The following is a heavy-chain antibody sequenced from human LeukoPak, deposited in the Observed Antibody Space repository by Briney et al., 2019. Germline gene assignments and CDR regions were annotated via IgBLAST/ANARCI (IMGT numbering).Heavy chain of an antibody. D-gene: IGHD3-16*01. CDR1: GFTFSRSW. CDR3: ATYSHWVAGDV. J-gene: IGHJ6*02. CDR2: MNEDGSEK. Sequence: GGSLRLSCAASGFTFSRSWMSWVRQAPGKGLEWVANMNEDGSEKDYVDSVKGRFTISRDNARKSLYLQMSSLRAEDTAVYYCATYSHWVAGDVWGQGTTVTVSS. V-gene: IGHV3-7*01.